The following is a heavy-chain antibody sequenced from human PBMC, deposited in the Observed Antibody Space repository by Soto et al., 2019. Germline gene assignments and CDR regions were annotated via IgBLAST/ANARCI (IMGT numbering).Heavy chain of an antibody. J-gene: IGHJ6*02. CDR3: ARGGSSSSSRPYYYGMDV. CDR1: RFTFSDYY. D-gene: IGHD6-6*01. V-gene: IGHV3-11*01. Sequence: QVQLVESGGGLVKPGGSLRLSCAASRFTFSDYYMSWIRQAPGKGLEWVSYISSSGSTIYYADSVKGRFTISRDNAKNSLDVQMNSLRAEDTAVYYCARGGSSSSSRPYYYGMDVWGHGTTVTVSS. CDR2: ISSSGSTI.